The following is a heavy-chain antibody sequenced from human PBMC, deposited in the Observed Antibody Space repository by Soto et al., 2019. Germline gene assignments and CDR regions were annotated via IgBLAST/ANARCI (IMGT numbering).Heavy chain of an antibody. CDR2: IKSKTDGGTT. CDR3: TTDTLGYCSGGSCPRPVYYYYGMDV. Sequence: GGSLRLSCAASGFTFSNAWMNWVRQAPGKGLEWVGRIKSKTDGGTTDYAAPVKGRFTISRDDSKNTLYLQMNSLKTEDTAVYYCTTDTLGYCSGGSCPRPVYYYYGMDVWGQGTTVTVSS. V-gene: IGHV3-15*07. CDR1: GFTFSNAW. J-gene: IGHJ6*02. D-gene: IGHD2-15*01.